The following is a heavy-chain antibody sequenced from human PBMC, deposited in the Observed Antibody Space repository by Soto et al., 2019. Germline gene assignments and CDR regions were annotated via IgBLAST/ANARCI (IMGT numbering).Heavy chain of an antibody. J-gene: IGHJ4*02. CDR1: GGSISSGGYS. V-gene: IGHV4-30-2*02. D-gene: IGHD6-19*01. Sequence: PSETLSLTCAVSGGSISSGGYSWSWIRQPPGKGLEWIGYIYHSGSTYYNPSLKSRVTISEDTSKNQFSLKLSSMTAADTAVYHCAGGRQWLAFDSWGKGALVTVSS. CDR2: IYHSGST. CDR3: AGGRQWLAFDS.